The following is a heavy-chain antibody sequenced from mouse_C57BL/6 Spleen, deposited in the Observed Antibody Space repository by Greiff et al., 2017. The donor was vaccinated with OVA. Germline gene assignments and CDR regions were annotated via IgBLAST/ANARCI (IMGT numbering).Heavy chain of an antibody. Sequence: EVKLMESGGGLVQPGGSLSLSCAASGFTFTDYYMSWVRQPPGKALEWLGFIRNKANGYTTEYSASVKGRFTISRDNSQSILYLQMNALRAEDSATYDCARYGGWLLPFDYWGQGTTLTVSS. V-gene: IGHV7-3*01. CDR2: IRNKANGYTT. CDR1: GFTFTDYY. J-gene: IGHJ2*01. D-gene: IGHD2-3*01. CDR3: ARYGGWLLPFDY.